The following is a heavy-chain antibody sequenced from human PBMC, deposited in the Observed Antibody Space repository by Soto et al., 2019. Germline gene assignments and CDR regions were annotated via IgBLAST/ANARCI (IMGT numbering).Heavy chain of an antibody. J-gene: IGHJ4*02. CDR1: GFTFSSYG. CDR2: IWYDGSNK. D-gene: IGHD3-10*01. V-gene: IGHV3-33*01. CDR3: ARYRYGSGRNDY. Sequence: QVQLVESGGGVVQPGRSLRLSCAASGFTFSSYGMHWVRQAPGKGLEWVAVIWYDGSNKYYADSVKGRFTISRDNSKNTLYLQMNSLRAEDTAVYYCARYRYGSGRNDYWGQGTLVTVSS.